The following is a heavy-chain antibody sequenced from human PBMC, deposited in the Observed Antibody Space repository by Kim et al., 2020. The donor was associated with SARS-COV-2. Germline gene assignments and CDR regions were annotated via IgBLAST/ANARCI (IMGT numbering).Heavy chain of an antibody. CDR1: GFTFSSYS. D-gene: IGHD3-22*01. Sequence: GGSLRLSCAVSGFTFSSYSMNWVRQAPGKGLEWVSSISSSSSYIYYADSVKGRFTISRDNAKNSLYLQMNSLRAEDTALYYCARDWRESYYDNSGVDGFDIWGQGTMVTVSS. V-gene: IGHV3-21*01. CDR2: ISSSSSYI. CDR3: ARDWRESYYDNSGVDGFDI. J-gene: IGHJ3*02.